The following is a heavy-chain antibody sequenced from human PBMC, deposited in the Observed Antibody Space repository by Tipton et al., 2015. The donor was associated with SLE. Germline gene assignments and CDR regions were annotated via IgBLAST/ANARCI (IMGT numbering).Heavy chain of an antibody. Sequence: LRLSCIVSGGSITGYYWSWIRQPPGKRLEWIGYIDQFGSANYNPSLQNRVTISAGRSKTQFSLKLRSVSAADSAMYYCARHGYDFWSGYYHHVFDVWGQGTMLTVSS. J-gene: IGHJ3*01. CDR2: IDQFGSA. CDR3: ARHGYDFWSGYYHHVFDV. D-gene: IGHD3-3*01. CDR1: GGSITGYY. V-gene: IGHV4-59*08.